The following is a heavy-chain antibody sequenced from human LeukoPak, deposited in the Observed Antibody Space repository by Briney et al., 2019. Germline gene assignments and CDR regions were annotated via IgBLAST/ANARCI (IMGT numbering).Heavy chain of an antibody. V-gene: IGHV4-59*01. CDR2: IYYSEST. Sequence: PSETLSLTCTVPGGSISSYYWSWIRQPPGKRLGWIGYIYYSESTNYNPYLKSRVTISVDTSKNQFSLKLSSVTAADTAVYYCARVIYGDYVFDYWGQGTLVAVSS. J-gene: IGHJ4*02. CDR3: ARVIYGDYVFDY. D-gene: IGHD4-17*01. CDR1: GGSISSYY.